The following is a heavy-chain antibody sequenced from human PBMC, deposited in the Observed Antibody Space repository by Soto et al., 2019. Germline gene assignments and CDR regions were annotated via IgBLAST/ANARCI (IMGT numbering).Heavy chain of an antibody. CDR1: GFTFSSYA. Sequence: GGSLRLSCAASGFTFSSYAMSWVRQAPGKGLEWVSAISGSGGSTYYADYVKGRFTISRDNSKNTLYLQMNSLRAEDTAVYYCAKDWMIFGATFDYWGQGTLVTVSS. D-gene: IGHD3-3*01. CDR3: AKDWMIFGATFDY. CDR2: ISGSGGST. V-gene: IGHV3-23*01. J-gene: IGHJ4*02.